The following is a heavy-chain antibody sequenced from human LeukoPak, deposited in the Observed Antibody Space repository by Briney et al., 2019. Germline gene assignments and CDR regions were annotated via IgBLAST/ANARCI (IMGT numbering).Heavy chain of an antibody. D-gene: IGHD6-19*01. Sequence: QPGGPLRLSCAASGFTFSSYWMSWVRQAPGKGLEWVANIKQDGSEKYYVDSVKGRFTISRDNAKNSLYLQMNSLRAEDTAVYYCARERQSTVAGRNVIVYWGQGTLVTVSS. CDR2: IKQDGSEK. V-gene: IGHV3-7*01. J-gene: IGHJ4*02. CDR3: ARERQSTVAGRNVIVY. CDR1: GFTFSSYW.